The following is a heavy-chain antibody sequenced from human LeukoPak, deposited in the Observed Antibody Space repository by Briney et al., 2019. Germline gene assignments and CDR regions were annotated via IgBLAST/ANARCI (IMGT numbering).Heavy chain of an antibody. V-gene: IGHV3-74*01. CDR1: GFTFSSYW. D-gene: IGHD6-19*01. Sequence: GGSLRLSGAASGFTFSSYWMNWVRQAPGKGLVWVSRINSDGNYTTYADSVKGRFTISRDNAKNTLSLQMNSLRAEDTAVYYCAREYSSGWTSDYWGQGTLVTVSS. CDR3: AREYSSGWTSDY. J-gene: IGHJ4*02. CDR2: INSDGNYT.